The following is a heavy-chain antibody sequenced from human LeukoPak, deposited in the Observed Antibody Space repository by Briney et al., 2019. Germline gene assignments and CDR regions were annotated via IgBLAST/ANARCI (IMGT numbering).Heavy chain of an antibody. CDR1: GYTFTCYY. CDR3: ARGFPTAADY. D-gene: IGHD2-2*01. CDR2: INPNRGGT. Sequence: ASVKVSCKASGYTFTCYYMHLVRQAPGQGLEGMGWINPNRGGTNYAQKFQGRVTMTRDTSISTAYMELSRLRSDDTAVYYCARGFPTAADYWGQGTLVTVSS. V-gene: IGHV1-2*02. J-gene: IGHJ4*02.